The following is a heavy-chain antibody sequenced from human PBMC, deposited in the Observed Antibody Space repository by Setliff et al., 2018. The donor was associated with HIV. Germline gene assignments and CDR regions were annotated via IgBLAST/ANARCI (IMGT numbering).Heavy chain of an antibody. V-gene: IGHV1-69*10. J-gene: IGHJ5*02. CDR2: IIPILGIA. Sequence: SVKVSCKASGYTFTVYYMHWVRQAPGQGLEWMGGIIPILGIANYAQKFQDRVTITADKSTDTAYMELSSLRSEDTAVYYCARDLGRITLSGVNEGWFDPWGQGTLVTV. CDR3: ARDLGRITLSGVNEGWFDP. CDR1: GYTFTVYY. D-gene: IGHD3-3*01.